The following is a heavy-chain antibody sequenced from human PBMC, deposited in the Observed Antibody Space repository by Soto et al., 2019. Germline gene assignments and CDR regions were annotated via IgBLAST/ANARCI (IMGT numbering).Heavy chain of an antibody. Sequence: PGGSLRLSCAASGFTFSSYAMSWVRQAPGKGLEWVSAISGSGGSTYYADSVKGRFTISRDNSKNTLYLQMNSLRAEDTAVYYCAKDPSRYSSSWYYFDYWGQGTLVTVSS. V-gene: IGHV3-23*01. D-gene: IGHD6-13*01. CDR2: ISGSGGST. CDR1: GFTFSSYA. CDR3: AKDPSRYSSSWYYFDY. J-gene: IGHJ4*02.